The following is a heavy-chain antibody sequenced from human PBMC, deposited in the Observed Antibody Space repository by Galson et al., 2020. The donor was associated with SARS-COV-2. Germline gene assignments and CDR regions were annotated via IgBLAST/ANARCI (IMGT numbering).Heavy chain of an antibody. CDR2: ISYDGSNI. CDR3: GSAGGLFWVVSMTACDG. Sequence: GGSLRLSCAGSGFTFSNYGMHCVRQAPGTGLEWVSVISYDGSNIYYAASAKGRFTISRDGSNNTLYLQMNSLRTEDTAIYYCGSAGGLFWVVSMTACDGWGQGTTVTVCS. V-gene: IGHV3-30*03. J-gene: IGHJ6*02. CDR1: GFTFSNYG. D-gene: IGHD3-3*01.